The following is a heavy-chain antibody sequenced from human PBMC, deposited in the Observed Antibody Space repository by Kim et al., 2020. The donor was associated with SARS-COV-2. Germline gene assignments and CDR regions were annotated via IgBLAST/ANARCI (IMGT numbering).Heavy chain of an antibody. V-gene: IGHV3-7*01. D-gene: IGHD2-15*01. J-gene: IGHJ4*02. CDR1: GFAFRRNW. CDR3: ARDRRYSLDY. CDR2: IKEDGSER. Sequence: GGSLRLSCAASGFAFRRNWMSWVRQAPGKGLEWVAKIKEDGSERYYVESVEGRFTNSRDNAKNSLYLDMKDLGADDTGVYYCARDRRYSLDYWGQGTLVTVPA.